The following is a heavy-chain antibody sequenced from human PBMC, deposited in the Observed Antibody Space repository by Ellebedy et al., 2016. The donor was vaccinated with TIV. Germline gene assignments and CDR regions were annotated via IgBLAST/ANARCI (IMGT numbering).Heavy chain of an antibody. Sequence: MPSETLSLTCSVSGGSITSYYWSWIRQSPGKGLEWIAYIYYTGSINAHPSLKSRVTTAIDPSKTQFSLNLTSVTAADTAVYFCARHTDTTVDPFDSWGQGTLVTVSS. CDR3: ARHTDTTVDPFDS. V-gene: IGHV4-59*08. J-gene: IGHJ4*02. CDR1: GGSITSYY. D-gene: IGHD5-18*01. CDR2: IYYTGSI.